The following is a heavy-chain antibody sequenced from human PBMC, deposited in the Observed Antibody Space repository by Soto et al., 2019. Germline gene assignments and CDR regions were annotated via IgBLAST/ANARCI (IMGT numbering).Heavy chain of an antibody. CDR3: ARADSVLVAKGFDL. CDR2: IYHNGRA. Sequence: SETLSLTCDVSGASIKSDTLWTWVHQPPGKGLEWIGEIYHNGRAFDNTSLKGRVTISIDKSNNQFSLNLTSVTAADTAVYYCARADSVLVAKGFDLWGQGTLVTVSS. D-gene: IGHD2-8*02. J-gene: IGHJ4*02. V-gene: IGHV4-4*02. CDR1: GASIKSDTL.